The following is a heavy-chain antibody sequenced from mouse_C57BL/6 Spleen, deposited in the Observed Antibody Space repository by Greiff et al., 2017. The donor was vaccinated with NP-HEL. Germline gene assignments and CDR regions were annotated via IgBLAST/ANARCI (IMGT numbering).Heavy chain of an antibody. CDR3: ARDAYYFDY. Sequence: EVKVVESGGGLVKPGGSLKLSCAASGFTFSDYGMHWVRQAPEKGLEWVAYISSGSSTIYYADTVKGRFTISRDNAKNTLFLQTTSLRSEDTAMYYCARDAYYFDYWGQGTTLTVSS. CDR2: ISSGSSTI. J-gene: IGHJ2*01. CDR1: GFTFSDYG. V-gene: IGHV5-17*01.